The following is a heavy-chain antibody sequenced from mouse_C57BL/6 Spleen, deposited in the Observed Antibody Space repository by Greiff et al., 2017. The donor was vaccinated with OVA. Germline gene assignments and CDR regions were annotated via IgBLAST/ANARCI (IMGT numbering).Heavy chain of an antibody. CDR3: ARDGGSSYGDWYFDV. J-gene: IGHJ1*03. V-gene: IGHV5-4*01. D-gene: IGHD1-1*01. CDR1: GFTFSSYA. Sequence: DVQLVESGGGLVKPGGSLKLSCAASGFTFSSYAMSWVRQTPEKRLEWVATISDGGSYTYYPANVKGRFTISRDNAKNNLYLQMSHLKAEDTAMYYCARDGGSSYGDWYFDVWGTGTTVTVSS. CDR2: ISDGGSYT.